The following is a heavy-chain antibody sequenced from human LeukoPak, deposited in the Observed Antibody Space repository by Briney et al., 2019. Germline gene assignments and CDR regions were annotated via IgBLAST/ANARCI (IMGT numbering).Heavy chain of an antibody. CDR3: ARVDSSDWNAYFYYLDV. CDR1: GFTFSSYW. D-gene: IGHD6-19*01. V-gene: IGHV3-30*03. Sequence: GGSLRLSCAASGFTFSSYWMHWVRQAPGKGLEWVALTSYDGSKKYYADSVKGRFTLSRDNSKNTLSLQMNSLRAEDTAVYYCARVDSSDWNAYFYYLDVWGKGTTVTVSS. J-gene: IGHJ6*03. CDR2: TSYDGSKK.